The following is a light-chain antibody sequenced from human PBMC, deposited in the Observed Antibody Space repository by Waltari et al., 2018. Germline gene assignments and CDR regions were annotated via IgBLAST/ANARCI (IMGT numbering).Light chain of an antibody. CDR3: AAWDDSLNGAV. Sequence: QSVLTQPPSASGTPGQRVTISCSGSSSNIGRNTVTWYQQLPGTAPKLLIHTNNPRPSGVPDRFSGYKSGTSASLAISGLQSEDETDYYCAAWDDSLNGAVFGGGTKLTVL. CDR2: TNN. V-gene: IGLV1-44*01. CDR1: SSNIGRNT. J-gene: IGLJ2*01.